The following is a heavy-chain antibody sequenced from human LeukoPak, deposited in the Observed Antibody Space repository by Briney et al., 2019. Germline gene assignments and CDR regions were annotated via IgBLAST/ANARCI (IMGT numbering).Heavy chain of an antibody. J-gene: IGHJ3*02. Sequence: NPSETLSLTCTVSGGSISSYYWSWIRQPPGKGLEWIGYIYYSGSTNYNPSLKSRVTISVDTSKNQFSLKLSSVTAADTAVYYCARDRESITMIVAPSGAFDIWGQGTMVTVSS. CDR1: GGSISSYY. CDR3: ARDRESITMIVAPSGAFDI. D-gene: IGHD3-22*01. CDR2: IYYSGST. V-gene: IGHV4-59*01.